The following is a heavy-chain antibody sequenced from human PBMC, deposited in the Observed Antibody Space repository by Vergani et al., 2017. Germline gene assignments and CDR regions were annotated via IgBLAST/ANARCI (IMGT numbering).Heavy chain of an antibody. CDR2: IYSGGST. V-gene: IGHV3-53*04. D-gene: IGHD4-17*01. CDR1: GFTVSSNY. CDR3: AKGGPDYGFPRGFDY. Sequence: EVQLVESGGGLVQPGGSLRLSCAASGFTVSSNYMSWVRQAPGKGLEWVSVIYSGGSTYYADSVKGRFTISRHNSKNTLYLQMNSLRAEDTAVYYCAKGGPDYGFPRGFDYWGQGTLVTVSS. J-gene: IGHJ4*02.